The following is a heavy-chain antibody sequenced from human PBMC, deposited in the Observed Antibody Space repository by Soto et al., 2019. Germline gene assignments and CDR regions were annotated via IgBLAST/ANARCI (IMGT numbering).Heavy chain of an antibody. V-gene: IGHV1-69*01. D-gene: IGHD2-2*01. CDR3: ARVGIRLIPADLGGGYHFEGLDV. Sequence: QVQLVQSAAEVKKPGSSVKISCKASGDTFINYSFSWMRQAPGQGLEWMGGIVPMSGGPNSAEKFHDRLTITADQSTGKVNMQLSRLTSDDTAVYYCARVGIRLIPADLGGGYHFEGLDVWGQGTNVTVS. J-gene: IGHJ6*02. CDR1: GDTFINYS. CDR2: IVPMSGGP.